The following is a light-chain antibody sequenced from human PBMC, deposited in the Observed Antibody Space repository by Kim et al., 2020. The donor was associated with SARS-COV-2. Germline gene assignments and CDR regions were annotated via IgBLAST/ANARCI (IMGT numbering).Light chain of an antibody. CDR1: SGAIASSD. CDR2: ENN. CDR3: QSYDSSTVV. Sequence: GRTVTTSCIRASGAIASSDVQWYQQRQGSAPTTVFYENNQRPSGVSARFSGSIDRSSNSASLTISGLKTEDEADFYCQSYDSSTVVFGGGTQLTVL. J-gene: IGLJ2*01. V-gene: IGLV6-57*03.